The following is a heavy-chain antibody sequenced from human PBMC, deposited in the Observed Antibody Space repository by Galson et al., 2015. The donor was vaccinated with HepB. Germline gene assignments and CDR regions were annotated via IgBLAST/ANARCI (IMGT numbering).Heavy chain of an antibody. CDR1: GGSISSRHYY. Sequence: TLSLTCTVSGGSISSRHYYWGWIRLPPGKGLEWIGSIYQSGSTHYNPSLKSRVTISLDTSKKEFSLKLNSVTAADTAVYYCGREAVVVYVYDYWGQGTLVTVSS. CDR2: IYQSGST. CDR3: GREAVVVYVYDY. D-gene: IGHD2-8*02. V-gene: IGHV4-39*07. J-gene: IGHJ4*02.